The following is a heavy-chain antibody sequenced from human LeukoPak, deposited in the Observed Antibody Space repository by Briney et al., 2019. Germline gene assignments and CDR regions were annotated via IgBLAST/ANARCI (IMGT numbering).Heavy chain of an antibody. CDR2: ISSSGSYT. V-gene: IGHV3-11*06. CDR1: GFTFSDYY. J-gene: IGHJ4*02. CDR3: AKGGKWDVTPFDY. D-gene: IGHD1-26*01. Sequence: KPGGSLRLSCAASGFTFSDYYMSWIRQAPGKGLEWVSYISSSGSYTIYADSVKGRFTISRDNAKNSLYLQMNSLRAEDTAVYYCAKGGKWDVTPFDYWGQGTLVTVSS.